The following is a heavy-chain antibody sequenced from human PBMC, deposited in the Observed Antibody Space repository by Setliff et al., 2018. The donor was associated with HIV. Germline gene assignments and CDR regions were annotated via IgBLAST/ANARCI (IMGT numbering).Heavy chain of an antibody. CDR3: TRLAGGYADY. CDR2: IFYSGST. V-gene: IGHV4-59*08. Sequence: SETLSLTCAVSGDSITSRPYWTWVRQPAGKGLEWIGNIFYSGSTYYNPSLKSRVTMSIDTSKNQFSLKLSSVTAADTAVYYCTRLAGGYADYWGQGTLVTVSS. J-gene: IGHJ4*02. D-gene: IGHD5-12*01. CDR1: GDSITSRPY.